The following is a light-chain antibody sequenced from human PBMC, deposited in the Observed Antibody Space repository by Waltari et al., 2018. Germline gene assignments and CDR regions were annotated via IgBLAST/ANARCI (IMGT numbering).Light chain of an antibody. Sequence: ILITQPPPPLPVTPGQPAPTSCKSSQTSRSSNGKTYWYWILQKPGQPPQLLVYEASHRLSGVPERFSGSGSGTDFTLKISRVEAEDVGVYYCMQSVQHPWTFGQGTKVEIK. CDR2: EAS. V-gene: IGKV2D-29*01. CDR3: MQSVQHPWT. CDR1: QTSRSSNGKTY. J-gene: IGKJ1*01.